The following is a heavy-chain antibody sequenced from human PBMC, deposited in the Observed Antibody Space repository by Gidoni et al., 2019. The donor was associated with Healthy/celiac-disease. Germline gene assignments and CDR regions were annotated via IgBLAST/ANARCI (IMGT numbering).Heavy chain of an antibody. CDR2: ISWNSGSI. CDR1: GFTFDDYT. Sequence: EVQLVESGGGLVQPGRSMRLSCAASGFTFDDYTMHWVRQAPGKGLGGGPGISWNSGSICYAASVKVRFTISRDNAKNSLYLQMNSLRAEDTALYYCAKGRLATTYYFDYWGQGTLVTVSS. J-gene: IGHJ4*02. V-gene: IGHV3-9*01. D-gene: IGHD5-12*01. CDR3: AKGRLATTYYFDY.